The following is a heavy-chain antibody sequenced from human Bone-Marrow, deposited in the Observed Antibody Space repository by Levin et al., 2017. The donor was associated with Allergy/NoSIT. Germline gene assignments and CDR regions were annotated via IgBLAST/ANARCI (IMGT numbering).Heavy chain of an antibody. CDR1: GFTFSSYA. CDR3: ASVEMATIHPSPFDY. Sequence: GGSLRLSCAASGFTFSSYAMHWVRQAPGKGLEWVAVISYDGSNKYYADSVKGRFTISRDNSKNTLYLQMNSLRAEDTAVYYCASVEMATIHPSPFDYWGQGTLVTVSS. V-gene: IGHV3-30-3*01. J-gene: IGHJ4*02. D-gene: IGHD5-24*01. CDR2: ISYDGSNK.